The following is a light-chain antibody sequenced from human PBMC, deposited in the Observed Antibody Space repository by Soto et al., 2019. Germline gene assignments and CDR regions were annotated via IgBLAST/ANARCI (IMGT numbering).Light chain of an antibody. J-gene: IGKJ3*01. CDR2: DAS. CDR3: QQRSNWHT. Sequence: EIVLTQSPATLSLSPGERATLSCRASQSVSSYLAWYQQKPGQAPRLLIYDASNRATGIPARFSGSGSGTDFPLTISRLEPEDFAVYYCQQRSNWHTFGPGTKVDIK. CDR1: QSVSSY. V-gene: IGKV3-11*01.